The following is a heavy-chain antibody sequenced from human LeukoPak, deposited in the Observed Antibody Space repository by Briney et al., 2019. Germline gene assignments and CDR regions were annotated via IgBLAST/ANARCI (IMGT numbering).Heavy chain of an antibody. J-gene: IGHJ5*02. D-gene: IGHD3-3*01. CDR1: GFTSTNYA. CDR2: ISGSGGST. Sequence: PGGSLRLSCAASGFTSTNYAMTWVRQAPGKGLDWVSAISGSGGSTYYADSVKGRFTISRDNSKNTLYLQMNSLRAEDTAVYYCAKDQYYDFWSGYSVWFDPWGQGTLVTVSS. V-gene: IGHV3-23*01. CDR3: AKDQYYDFWSGYSVWFDP.